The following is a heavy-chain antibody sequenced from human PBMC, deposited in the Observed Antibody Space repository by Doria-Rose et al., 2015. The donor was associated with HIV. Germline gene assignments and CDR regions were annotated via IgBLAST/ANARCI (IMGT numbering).Heavy chain of an antibody. V-gene: IGHV2-26*01. D-gene: IGHD6-13*01. CDR1: GVSLSSPGMS. CDR2: IFSDDER. Sequence: QITLKESGPVLVKPTETLTLTCTVSGVSLSSPGMSVSWIRQPPGKALEWLANIFSDDERSYITSLKSRLTISRGTSKSQVVLTMTDMDPVDTATYYCARIKSSRWYHKYYFDFWGQGTLVIVSA. CDR3: ARIKSSRWYHKYYFDF. J-gene: IGHJ4*02.